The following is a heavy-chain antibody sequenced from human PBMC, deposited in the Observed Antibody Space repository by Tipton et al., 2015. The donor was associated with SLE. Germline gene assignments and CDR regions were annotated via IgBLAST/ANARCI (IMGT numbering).Heavy chain of an antibody. V-gene: IGHV4-59*12. CDR3: ARYCSSTSCQAVDYYYYYGMDV. D-gene: IGHD2-2*01. Sequence: TLSLTCTVSGGSISSYYWSWIRQPPGKGLMLIGSISYSGATSYNPSLKSRVTISVDTSKNQFSLKLSSVTAADTAVYYCARYCSSTSCQAVDYYYYYGMDVWGQGTTVTVSS. CDR2: ISYSGAT. CDR1: GGSISSYY. J-gene: IGHJ6*02.